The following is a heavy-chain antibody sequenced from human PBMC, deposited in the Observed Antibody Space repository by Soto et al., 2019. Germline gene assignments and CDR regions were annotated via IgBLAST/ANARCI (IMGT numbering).Heavy chain of an antibody. CDR1: GYTFTSYG. J-gene: IGHJ6*02. Sequence: QVQLVQSGAEVKKPGASVKVSCKASGYTFTSYGISWVRQAPGQGLEWMGWISAYNGNTNYAQKLQGRVTMTTDTFTSTAYMELRSMRSDDTAVYYCARIALAGTFGYYGMDVWGQGTTVTVSS. V-gene: IGHV1-18*01. D-gene: IGHD6-19*01. CDR3: ARIALAGTFGYYGMDV. CDR2: ISAYNGNT.